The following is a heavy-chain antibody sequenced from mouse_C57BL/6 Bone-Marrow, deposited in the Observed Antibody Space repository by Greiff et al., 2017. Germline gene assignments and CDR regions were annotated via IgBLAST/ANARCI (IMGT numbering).Heavy chain of an antibody. CDR3: ARVRDYYGSSYPFAY. J-gene: IGHJ3*01. CDR1: GYTFTSYG. V-gene: IGHV1-81*01. Sequence: QVQLQQSGAELARPGASVKLSCKASGYTFTSYGISWVKQRTGQGLEWIGEIYPRSGNTYYNETFKGKATLTADKSSSTAYMELRSLTSEDSAVYFCARVRDYYGSSYPFAYWGQGTLVTVSA. D-gene: IGHD1-1*01. CDR2: IYPRSGNT.